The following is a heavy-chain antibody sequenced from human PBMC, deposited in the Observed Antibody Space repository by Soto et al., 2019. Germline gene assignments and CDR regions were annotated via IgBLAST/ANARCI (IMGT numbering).Heavy chain of an antibody. CDR1: GYTFTSYD. CDR2: MNPNSGNT. CDR3: ERGLRYFDWSPIGMHV. J-gene: IGHJ6*02. Sequence: QVQLVQSGAEVKKPGASVKVSCKASGYTFTSYDINWVRQATGQGLEWMGWMNPNSGNTGYAQKFQGRVTMTRNTSISIDYMELSSLRSEDTAVYYCERGLRYFDWSPIGMHVWGQVTTVTVSS. D-gene: IGHD3-9*01. V-gene: IGHV1-8*01.